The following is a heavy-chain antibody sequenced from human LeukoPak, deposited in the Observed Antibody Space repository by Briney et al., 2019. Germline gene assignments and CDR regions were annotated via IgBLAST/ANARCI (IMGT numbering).Heavy chain of an antibody. D-gene: IGHD1-1*01. CDR1: GFNFNLFW. V-gene: IGHV3-7*05. J-gene: IGHJ4*02. CDR3: ARGWNGFDY. Sequence: GVSLRLSCAASGFNFNLFWMTWVRQAPGKGLQWVANIKQDGSEKYYVDSVKGRFTISRDDAKKTLYLQMNSLRAEDTAVYYCARGWNGFDYWGQGTLVTVSS. CDR2: IKQDGSEK.